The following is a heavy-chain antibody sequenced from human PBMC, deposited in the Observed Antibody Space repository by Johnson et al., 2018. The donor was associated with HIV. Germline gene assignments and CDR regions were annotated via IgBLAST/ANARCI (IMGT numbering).Heavy chain of an antibody. CDR2: ISHDGTHK. Sequence: QVRLVESWGGVVQPGRSLRLSCAASGFTFSSNEMHWVRQAPGKGLEWVAVISHDGTHKYYADSVKGRFTISRDNSKNTLYLQVNSLGAEDTAVYYCARDAVRIFGVVQDAFDIWGQGTMVTVSS. D-gene: IGHD3-3*01. V-gene: IGHV3-30*03. J-gene: IGHJ3*02. CDR1: GFTFSSNE. CDR3: ARDAVRIFGVVQDAFDI.